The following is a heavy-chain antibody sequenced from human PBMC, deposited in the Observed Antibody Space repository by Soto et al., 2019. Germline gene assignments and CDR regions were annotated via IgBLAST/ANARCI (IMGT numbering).Heavy chain of an antibody. J-gene: IGHJ4*02. V-gene: IGHV3-66*01. Sequence: EVQLEESGGGLVQPGGSLRLSCAASGLTVSDNYIRWVRHAPGKGLEWVSVIYRGGDTYYADSVKGRFTISRDNSKTTVYLQMNSLRDEDTAAYYCASCHWNGPNDYWGQGTLVTVSS. CDR2: IYRGGDT. D-gene: IGHD1-1*01. CDR1: GLTVSDNY. CDR3: ASCHWNGPNDY.